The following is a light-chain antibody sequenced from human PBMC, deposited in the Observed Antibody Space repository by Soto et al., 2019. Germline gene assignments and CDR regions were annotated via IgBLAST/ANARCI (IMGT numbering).Light chain of an antibody. CDR3: QQRSSWPTLT. Sequence: EIVLTQSPATLSLSPGERATLSCRASQSVSSYLAWYQPKPAQAPRLLIYDASIRATGIPARFSGSGSGTDFPLTNSTLEPEDVAIYYCQQRSSWPTLTFGGGTKVEIK. CDR2: DAS. CDR1: QSVSSY. J-gene: IGKJ4*01. V-gene: IGKV3-11*01.